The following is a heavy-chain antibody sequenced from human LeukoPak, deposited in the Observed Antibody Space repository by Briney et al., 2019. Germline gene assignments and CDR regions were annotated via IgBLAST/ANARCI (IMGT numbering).Heavy chain of an antibody. Sequence: APVKVSCKASGYTFTSYYMHWVRQAPGQGLEWMGIINPSGGSTSYAQKFQGRVTMTRDTSTSTVYMELSSLRSEDTAVYYCSVVASSDAFDIWGQGTMVTVSS. J-gene: IGHJ3*02. CDR2: INPSGGST. D-gene: IGHD2-15*01. V-gene: IGHV1-46*01. CDR3: SVVASSDAFDI. CDR1: GYTFTSYY.